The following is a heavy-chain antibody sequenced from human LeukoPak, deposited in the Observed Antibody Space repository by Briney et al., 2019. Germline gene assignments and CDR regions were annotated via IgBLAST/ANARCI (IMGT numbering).Heavy chain of an antibody. J-gene: IGHJ4*02. CDR3: ARPNYYGSGSYYHFDY. CDR2: IIPIFGTA. V-gene: IGHV1-69*01. CDR1: GGTFTIYA. D-gene: IGHD3-10*01. Sequence: ASVRVSSKASGGTFTIYAISWVRQAPGQGREWMGGIIPIFGTANYAQKFQGRVTITADESTSTAYMELSSLRSEDTAVYYCARPNYYGSGSYYHFDYWGQGTLVTVSS.